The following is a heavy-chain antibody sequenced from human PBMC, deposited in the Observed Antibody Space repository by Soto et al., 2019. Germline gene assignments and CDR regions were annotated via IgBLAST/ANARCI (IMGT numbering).Heavy chain of an antibody. CDR1: GGSFSGYY. CDR2: INHSGST. D-gene: IGHD2-21*02. J-gene: IGHJ4*02. CDR3: ARARFVNVNCCGFDY. V-gene: IGHV4-34*01. Sequence: SETLSLTCAVYGGSFSGYYWSWIRQPPGKGLEWIGEINHSGSTNYNPSLKSRVTISVDTSKNQFSLKLSSVTAADTAGYYCARARFVNVNCCGFDYWGQGTLVTVSS.